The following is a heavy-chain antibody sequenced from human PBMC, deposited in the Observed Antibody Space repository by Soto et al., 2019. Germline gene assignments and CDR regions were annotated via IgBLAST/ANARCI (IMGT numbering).Heavy chain of an antibody. Sequence: SETLSLTCTVSGGSTSSDNYWSWIRQPPGKGLEWIGHIYYSGNTDYNPSLKSRLAISIDTSKNQFPLTLSSVTAAVTAVYFCAREGGESSDGLYYFDSWGQGSLVTVSS. CDR1: GGSTSSDNY. CDR3: AREGGESSDGLYYFDS. V-gene: IGHV4-30-4*01. CDR2: IYYSGNT. J-gene: IGHJ4*02. D-gene: IGHD3-16*01.